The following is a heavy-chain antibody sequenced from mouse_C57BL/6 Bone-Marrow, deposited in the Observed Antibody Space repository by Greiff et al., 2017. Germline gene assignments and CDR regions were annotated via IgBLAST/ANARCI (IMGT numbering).Heavy chain of an antibody. CDR2: IDPSDSYT. Sequence: QVQLQQSGAELVQPGASVKLSCKASGYTFTSYWMQWVKQRPGQGLEWIGEIDPSDSYTNYNQKFKGKATLTVDTSSSTAYMQLSRLTSEDSAVXYGASGRVTPEVAHWYFDVWGTGTMVTVSS. D-gene: IGHD1-1*01. V-gene: IGHV1-50*01. CDR1: GYTFTSYW. J-gene: IGHJ1*03. CDR3: ASGRVTPEVAHWYFDV.